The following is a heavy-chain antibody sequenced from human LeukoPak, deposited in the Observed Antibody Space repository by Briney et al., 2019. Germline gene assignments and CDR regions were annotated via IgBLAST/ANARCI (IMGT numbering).Heavy chain of an antibody. J-gene: IGHJ4*02. Sequence: ASVKVSCKASGYTFTDYYMHWVRQAPGQGLEWMGSINPKSGATNYAREFQGRVTMTRDTSITTAYMELSRLTSDDTAVFYCARDSLGFGAPRYFDYWGQGTLVTVSS. CDR2: INPKSGAT. V-gene: IGHV1-2*02. CDR1: GYTFTDYY. D-gene: IGHD3-3*01. CDR3: ARDSLGFGAPRYFDY.